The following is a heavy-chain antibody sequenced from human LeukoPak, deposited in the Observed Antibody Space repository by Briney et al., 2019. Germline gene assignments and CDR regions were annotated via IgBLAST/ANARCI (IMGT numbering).Heavy chain of an antibody. V-gene: IGHV1-46*01. Sequence: GASVKVSCKASGYTFTSYYMHWVRQAPGQGLEWMGIINPSGGSASYAQKFQGRITMTRDTSATTVYMELSGLTSEDTAVYYCARGLGSGSYYRYWGQGTLVTVSS. CDR2: INPSGGSA. J-gene: IGHJ4*02. D-gene: IGHD3-10*01. CDR1: GYTFTSYY. CDR3: ARGLGSGSYYRY.